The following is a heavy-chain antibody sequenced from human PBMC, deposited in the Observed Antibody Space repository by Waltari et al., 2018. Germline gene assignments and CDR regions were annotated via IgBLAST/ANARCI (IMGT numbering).Heavy chain of an antibody. CDR1: GFTFSSYA. Sequence: QVQLVESGGGVVQPGRSLRLSCAASGFTFSSYAMHWVRQAPGKGLELVAVISYDGSNKYYADSVKGRFTISRDNSKNTLYLQMNSLRAEDTAVYYCARVFGGYYYGMDVWGQGTTVTVSS. CDR3: ARVFGGYYYGMDV. V-gene: IGHV3-30*01. CDR2: ISYDGSNK. J-gene: IGHJ6*02. D-gene: IGHD2-15*01.